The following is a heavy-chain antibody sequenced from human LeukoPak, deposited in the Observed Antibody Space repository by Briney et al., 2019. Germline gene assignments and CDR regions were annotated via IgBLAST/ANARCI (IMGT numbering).Heavy chain of an antibody. V-gene: IGHV4-59*08. CDR3: ARRGGRGAGSIDY. CDR1: GGSISSYY. Sequence: PSETLSLTCTVSGGSISSYYWSWIRQPPGKGLEWIGYIYYSGSTNYNPSLKSRVTISVDTSKNQFSLKLNSVTAADTAVYYCARRGGRGAGSIDYWGQGTLVTVSS. J-gene: IGHJ4*02. D-gene: IGHD1-26*01. CDR2: IYYSGST.